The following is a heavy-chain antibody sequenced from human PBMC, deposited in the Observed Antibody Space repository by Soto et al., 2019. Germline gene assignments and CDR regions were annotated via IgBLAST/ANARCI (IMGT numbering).Heavy chain of an antibody. Sequence: ASVKVSCKASGFSFTGYYIHWLRQAPGQGLEWMGWINAHSGGTEYAQKFQGRVTLTRDTSIATAYLTLTSLTAADTAVYYCARDRVISGATFEYWGPGTLVTVSS. D-gene: IGHD2-2*01. J-gene: IGHJ4*02. V-gene: IGHV1-2*02. CDR1: GFSFTGYY. CDR2: INAHSGGT. CDR3: ARDRVISGATFEY.